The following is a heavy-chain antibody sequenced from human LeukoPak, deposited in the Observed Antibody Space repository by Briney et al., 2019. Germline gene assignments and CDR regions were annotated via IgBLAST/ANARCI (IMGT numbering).Heavy chain of an antibody. Sequence: GGSLRLSCAASGYTFDDYAMHWVRQAPGKGLEWVSGISWNSGSIGYADSVKGRFTISRDNAKNSLYLQMNSLRAEDTALYYCAKDSLLWFGELLFGGCDYWGQGTLVTVSS. CDR2: ISWNSGSI. CDR1: GYTFDDYA. D-gene: IGHD3-10*01. CDR3: AKDSLLWFGELLFGGCDY. J-gene: IGHJ4*02. V-gene: IGHV3-9*01.